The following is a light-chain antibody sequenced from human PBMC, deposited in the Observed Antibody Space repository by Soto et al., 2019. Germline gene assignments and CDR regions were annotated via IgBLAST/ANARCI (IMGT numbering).Light chain of an antibody. CDR2: HVT. J-gene: IGLJ1*01. Sequence: QCVLTQPASVSGSPGQSIAISCTGSSVDVGDYNSVSWYQQHPGKAPKVMIYHVTIRASGVSNRFSGSKSGNTASLTISGLQAEDGADYYCSSYSHSPPSYVFGTGTKVTVL. V-gene: IGLV2-14*03. CDR3: SSYSHSPPSYV. CDR1: SVDVGDYNS.